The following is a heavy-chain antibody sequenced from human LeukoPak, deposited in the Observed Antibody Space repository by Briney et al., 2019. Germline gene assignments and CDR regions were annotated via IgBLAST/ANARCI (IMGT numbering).Heavy chain of an antibody. Sequence: GGSLRLSCAASGFTVSSNYMSWVRQAPGKGLEWVSVIYSGGSTYYADSVKGRFTISRDHSKNTLYLQMNSLRAEDTAVYYCARGGRGYFDAFDIWGQGTMVTVSS. J-gene: IGHJ3*02. D-gene: IGHD5-12*01. CDR1: GFTVSSNY. CDR2: IYSGGST. CDR3: ARGGRGYFDAFDI. V-gene: IGHV3-66*01.